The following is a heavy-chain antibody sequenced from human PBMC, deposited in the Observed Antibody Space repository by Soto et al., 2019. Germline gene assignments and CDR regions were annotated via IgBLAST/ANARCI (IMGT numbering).Heavy chain of an antibody. D-gene: IGHD6-19*01. V-gene: IGHV4-30-4*01. CDR2: IYYTGST. CDR3: ARAEFNSVWFPFDS. J-gene: IGHJ4*02. Sequence: ASETLSLTCTVSGVSINSGDNFWSWIRQPPGKGLEWMGYIYYTGSTYYNPSLNRRITMSVDMSKNQFSLRLTSVTAADTALYFCARAEFNSVWFPFDSWGQG. CDR1: GVSINSGDNF.